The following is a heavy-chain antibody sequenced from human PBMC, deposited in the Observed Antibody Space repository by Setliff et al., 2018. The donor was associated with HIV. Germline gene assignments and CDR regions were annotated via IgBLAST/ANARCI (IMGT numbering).Heavy chain of an antibody. J-gene: IGHJ3*02. CDR1: GGAMNNNY. V-gene: IGHV4-4*07. CDR2: IYIRGT. CDR3: ARAEMATIVAFDI. Sequence: PSETLSLTCTVSGGAMNNNYWSWIRQPAGKGLEWIGRIYIRGTNYNPSLTSRVTISVDTSKNHFSLKLTSVTAADTAVYYCARAEMATIVAFDIWGQGTMVTVSS. D-gene: IGHD5-12*01.